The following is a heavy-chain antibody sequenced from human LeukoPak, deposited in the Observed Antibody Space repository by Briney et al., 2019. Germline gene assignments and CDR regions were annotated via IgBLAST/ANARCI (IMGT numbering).Heavy chain of an antibody. Sequence: GRSLRLSCAASGFTFRNHGMHWVRQAPGKGLEWVAVISYDGSNKYYADSVKGRFTISRDNSKNTLYLQMNSLRAEDTAVYYCARFSDSSSFDYWGQGTLVTVSS. CDR1: GFTFRNHG. V-gene: IGHV3-30*19. D-gene: IGHD6-13*01. CDR3: ARFSDSSSFDY. CDR2: ISYDGSNK. J-gene: IGHJ4*02.